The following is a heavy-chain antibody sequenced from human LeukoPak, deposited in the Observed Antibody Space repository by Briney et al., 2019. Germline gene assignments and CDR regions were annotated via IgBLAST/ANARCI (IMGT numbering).Heavy chain of an antibody. CDR1: GGSISSGGYS. J-gene: IGHJ4*02. CDR2: INHSGST. CDR3: ARSGVVIRL. D-gene: IGHD3-3*01. V-gene: IGHV4-34*01. Sequence: SETLSLTCAVSGGSISSGGYSWSWIRQPPGKGLEWIGEINHSGSTNYNPSLKSRVTISVDTSKNQFSLKLSSVTAADTAVYYCARSGVVIRLWGQGTLVTVSS.